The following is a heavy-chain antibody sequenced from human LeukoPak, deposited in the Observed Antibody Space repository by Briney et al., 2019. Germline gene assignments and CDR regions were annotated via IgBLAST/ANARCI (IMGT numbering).Heavy chain of an antibody. CDR3: ARVAYSSGWYPFYYYYYYMDV. CDR1: GGSISSYY. V-gene: IGHV4-59*01. CDR2: IYYSGST. J-gene: IGHJ6*03. Sequence: SETLSLTCTVSGGSISSYYWSWIRQPPGKGLEWIGYIYYSGSTNYNPSLKSRVTISVDTSKNQFSLKLSSVTAADTAVYYCARVAYSSGWYPFYYYYYYMDVWGKGTTVTVSS. D-gene: IGHD6-19*01.